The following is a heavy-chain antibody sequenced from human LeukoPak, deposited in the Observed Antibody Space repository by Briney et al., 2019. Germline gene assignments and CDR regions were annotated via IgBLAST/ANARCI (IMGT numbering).Heavy chain of an antibody. CDR3: AKDLNSGWYGVPAY. CDR2: ISYDGSNK. D-gene: IGHD6-19*01. CDR1: GFTFSSYG. V-gene: IGHV3-30*18. J-gene: IGHJ4*02. Sequence: PGGSLRLSCAASGFTFSSYGMHWVRQAPGKGLEWVAVISYDGSNKYYADSVKGRFTISRDNSKNTLYLQMNSLRAEDTAVYYCAKDLNSGWYGVPAYWGQGTLVTVSS.